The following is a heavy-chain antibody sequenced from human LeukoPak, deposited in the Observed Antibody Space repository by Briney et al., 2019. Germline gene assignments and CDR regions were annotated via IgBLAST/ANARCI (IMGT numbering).Heavy chain of an antibody. Sequence: PGGSLRLSCAASGFTFSNAWMSWVRQAPGKGLEWVGRIKSKTDGGTTDYAAPVKGRFTISRDDSKNTLYLQMNSLKTEDTAVYYCTTVSGGYYYYYYMDVWGKGTTVTISS. D-gene: IGHD4-23*01. J-gene: IGHJ6*03. CDR1: GFTFSNAW. V-gene: IGHV3-15*01. CDR3: TTVSGGYYYYYYMDV. CDR2: IKSKTDGGTT.